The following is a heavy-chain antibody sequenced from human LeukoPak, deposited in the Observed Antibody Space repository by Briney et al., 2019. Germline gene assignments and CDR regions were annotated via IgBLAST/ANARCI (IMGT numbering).Heavy chain of an antibody. CDR3: AKDKTVGATLSY. J-gene: IGHJ4*02. CDR2: INGRGGST. D-gene: IGHD1-26*01. Sequence: AGGSLRLSCVASGFTFSNYAMSWVRQAPGKGLEWVSSINGRGGSTYYADSVKGRFTISRDNSKNTLYLQMNSLRAEDTAVYYCAKDKTVGATLSYWGQGTLVTVSS. CDR1: GFTFSNYA. V-gene: IGHV3-23*01.